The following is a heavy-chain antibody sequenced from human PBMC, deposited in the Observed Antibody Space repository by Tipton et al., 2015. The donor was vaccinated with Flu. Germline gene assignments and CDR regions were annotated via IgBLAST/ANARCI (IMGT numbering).Heavy chain of an antibody. Sequence: SLRLSCAASGFTFSSYGMHWVRQAPGKGLVWVSHINNDGTTTTYADSVKGRFTISRDNAKNTLYLQMNSLRAEDTAVYYCVRGTWGFDRWGQGTLVTVSS. D-gene: IGHD7-27*01. J-gene: IGHJ4*02. CDR1: GFTFSSYG. V-gene: IGHV3-74*01. CDR2: INNDGTTT. CDR3: VRGTWGFDR.